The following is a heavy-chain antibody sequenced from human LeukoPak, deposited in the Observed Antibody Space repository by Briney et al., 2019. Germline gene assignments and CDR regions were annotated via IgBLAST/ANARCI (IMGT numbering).Heavy chain of an antibody. CDR3: ARDGFYGDYAVDY. CDR1: GFTFSSYS. J-gene: IGHJ4*02. Sequence: GGSLRLSCAASGFTFSSYSMNWVRQAPGKGLEWVSYISSSSSTIYYADSVKGRFTISRDNAKNSLYLQMNSLRAEDTAVYYCARDGFYGDYAVDYWGQGTLVTVSS. CDR2: ISSSSSTI. D-gene: IGHD4-17*01. V-gene: IGHV3-48*01.